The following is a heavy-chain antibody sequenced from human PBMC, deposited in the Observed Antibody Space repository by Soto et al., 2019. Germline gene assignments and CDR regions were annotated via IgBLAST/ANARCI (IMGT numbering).Heavy chain of an antibody. Sequence: SETLSLTCTVSGGSISSSSYYWGWIRQPPGKGLEWIGSIYYSGSTYYNPSLKSRVTISVDTSKNQFSLKLSSVTAADTVVYYCARHRVVPAAVYFQHWGQGTLVTVSS. CDR2: IYYSGST. V-gene: IGHV4-39*01. D-gene: IGHD2-2*01. CDR1: GGSISSSSYY. J-gene: IGHJ1*01. CDR3: ARHRVVPAAVYFQH.